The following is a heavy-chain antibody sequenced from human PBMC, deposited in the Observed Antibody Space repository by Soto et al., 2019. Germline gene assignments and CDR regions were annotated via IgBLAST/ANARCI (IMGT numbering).Heavy chain of an antibody. V-gene: IGHV3-30*18. J-gene: IGHJ6*02. CDR2: ISYDGSNK. CDR1: GFTFSSYG. Sequence: LSCAASGFTFSSYGMHWVRQAPGKGLEWVAVISYDGSNKYYADSVKGRFTISRDNSKNTLYLQMNSLRAEDTAVYYCAKETSYYYYGMDVWGQGTTVTVSS. CDR3: AKETSYYYYGMDV.